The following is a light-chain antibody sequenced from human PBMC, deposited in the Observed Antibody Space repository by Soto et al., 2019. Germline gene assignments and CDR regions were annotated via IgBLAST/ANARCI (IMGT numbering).Light chain of an antibody. V-gene: IGKV3-20*01. CDR2: DTS. J-gene: IGKJ1*01. CDR3: HQYGGAGT. Sequence: EFVLTQSPGTLSLSPGERANLSCRASQSLTNSFIAWYQQKPGQAPRLLIYDTSSRATGIPARFSGSGSGTDFTLTISRLEPEDFAVYYCHQYGGAGTFGQGTKVDIK. CDR1: QSLTNSF.